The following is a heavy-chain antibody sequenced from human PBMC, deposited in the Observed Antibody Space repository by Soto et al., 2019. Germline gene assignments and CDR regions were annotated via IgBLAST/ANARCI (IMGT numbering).Heavy chain of an antibody. CDR2: IYYSGST. J-gene: IGHJ3*02. V-gene: IGHV4-39*01. CDR3: ARPAAVAVPDAFDI. D-gene: IGHD6-19*01. CDR1: GGSISSSSYY. Sequence: SETLSLTCTVSGGSISSSSYYWGWIRQPPGKGLEWIGSIYYSGSTYYNPTLKSRVTISVDTSKDQFSLKLSSVTAADTAVYYCARPAAVAVPDAFDIWGQGTMVTVS.